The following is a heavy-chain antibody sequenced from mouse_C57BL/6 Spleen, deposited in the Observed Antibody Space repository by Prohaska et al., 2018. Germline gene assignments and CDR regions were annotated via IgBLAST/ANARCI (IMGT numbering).Heavy chain of an antibody. CDR3: ARGGYYYGSRGYYFDY. J-gene: IGHJ2*01. D-gene: IGHD1-1*01. CDR1: GYTFTSYW. Sequence: SCKASGYTFTSYWMHWVKQRPGQGLEWIGNINPSNGGTNYNEKFKSKATLTVDKSSSTAYMQLSSLTSEDSAVYYCARGGYYYGSRGYYFDYWGQGTTLTVSS. CDR2: INPSNGGT. V-gene: IGHV1-53*01.